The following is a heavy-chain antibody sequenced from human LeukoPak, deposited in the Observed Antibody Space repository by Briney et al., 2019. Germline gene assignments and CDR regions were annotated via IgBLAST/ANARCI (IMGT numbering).Heavy chain of an antibody. V-gene: IGHV1-69*13. CDR1: GGTFSSYA. CDR3: ARGGMGDFWSGYYD. CDR2: IIPIFGTA. J-gene: IGHJ4*02. D-gene: IGHD3-3*01. Sequence: GASVKVSCKASGGTFSSYAISWVRQAPGQGLEWMGGIIPIFGTANYAQKCQGTVTIPADESTSTAYMELSRLGSEDTAVYYCARGGMGDFWSGYYDWGQGTLVTVSS.